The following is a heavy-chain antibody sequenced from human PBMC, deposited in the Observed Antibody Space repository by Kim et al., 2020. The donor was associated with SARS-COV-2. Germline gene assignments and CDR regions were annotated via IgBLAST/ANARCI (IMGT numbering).Heavy chain of an antibody. CDR1: GGTFSSYA. V-gene: IGHV1-69*04. Sequence: SVKVSCKASGGTFSSYAISWVRQAPGQGLEWMGRIIPILGIANYAQKFQGRVTITADKSTSTAYMELSSLRSEDTAVYYCARIAAAGLKYFDYWGQGTLVTVSS. D-gene: IGHD6-13*01. CDR3: ARIAAAGLKYFDY. J-gene: IGHJ4*02. CDR2: IIPILGIA.